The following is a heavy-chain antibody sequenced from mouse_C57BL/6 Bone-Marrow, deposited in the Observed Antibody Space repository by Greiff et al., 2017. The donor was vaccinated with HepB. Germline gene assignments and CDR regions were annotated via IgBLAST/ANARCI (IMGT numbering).Heavy chain of an antibody. CDR3: ARLTGNY. CDR1: GYSITSGYY. V-gene: IGHV3-6*01. D-gene: IGHD4-1*01. J-gene: IGHJ2*01. CDR2: ISYDGSN. Sequence: EVKLMESGPGLVKPSQSLSLTCSVTGYSITSGYYWNWIRQFPGNKLEWMGYISYDGSNNYNPSLKNRISITRDTSKNQFFLKLNSVTTEDTATYYCARLTGNYWGQGTTLTVSS.